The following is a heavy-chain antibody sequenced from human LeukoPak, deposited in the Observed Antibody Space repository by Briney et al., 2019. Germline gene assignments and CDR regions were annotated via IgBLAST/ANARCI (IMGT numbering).Heavy chain of an antibody. Sequence: SETLSLTCTVSGGSISSYYWSWIRQPPGKGLEWIGYIYYSGSTNYNPSLKSRVTISVDTSKNQFSLKLSSVTAADTAVYYCASSHQYSGYWFDPWGQGTLVTVSS. V-gene: IGHV4-59*01. J-gene: IGHJ5*02. CDR2: IYYSGST. CDR3: ASSHQYSGYWFDP. D-gene: IGHD1-26*01. CDR1: GGSISSYY.